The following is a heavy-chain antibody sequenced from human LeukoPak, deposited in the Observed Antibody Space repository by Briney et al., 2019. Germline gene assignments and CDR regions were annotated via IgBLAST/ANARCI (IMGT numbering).Heavy chain of an antibody. V-gene: IGHV4-59*12. CDR1: NGSISPYF. J-gene: IGHJ6*02. D-gene: IGHD5-12*01. Sequence: SETLSLTCTVSNGSISPYFWSWIRQSPGKGLEWMGYVYYTGGTNYNPSLKSRVSISVDTSKNQFSLKLSSVTAADTAVYYCARYLFSGCIYGMDVWGQGTTVTVSS. CDR2: VYYTGGT. CDR3: ARYLFSGCIYGMDV.